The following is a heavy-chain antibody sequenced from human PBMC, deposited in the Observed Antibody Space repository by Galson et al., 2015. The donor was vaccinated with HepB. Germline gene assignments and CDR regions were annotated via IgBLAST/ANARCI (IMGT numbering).Heavy chain of an antibody. J-gene: IGHJ3*02. CDR1: GGSISSSSYY. V-gene: IGHV4-39*02. CDR3: ARDKTDYYDSNGYYYVVAFDI. Sequence: SETLSLTCTVSGGSISSSSYYWGWIRQPPGKGLEWIGSIYYSGSTYYNPSLKSRVTISVDTSKNQFSLKLSSVTAADTAVYYCARDKTDYYDSNGYYYVVAFDIWGQGTMVTVSS. D-gene: IGHD3-22*01. CDR2: IYYSGST.